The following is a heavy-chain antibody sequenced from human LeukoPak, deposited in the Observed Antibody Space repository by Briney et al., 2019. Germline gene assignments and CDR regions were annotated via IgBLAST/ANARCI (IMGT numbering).Heavy chain of an antibody. J-gene: IGHJ4*02. Sequence: KPSQTLSLTYTVSGGSISSGSTYWSWLRQPAGKGLEWFRRTYTSGSTNYHPSLKRRVTISVDTAKNQFSLKLSSVTAADTAVYYCARDLRPNYYDSSGYYEPFDYWGQGTLVTVSS. CDR1: GGSISSGSTY. D-gene: IGHD3-22*01. CDR3: ARDLRPNYYDSSGYYEPFDY. CDR2: TYTSGST. V-gene: IGHV4-61*02.